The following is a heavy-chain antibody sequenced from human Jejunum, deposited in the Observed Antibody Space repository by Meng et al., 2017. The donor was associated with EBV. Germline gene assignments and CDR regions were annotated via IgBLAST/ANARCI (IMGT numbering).Heavy chain of an antibody. CDR1: GASLNDRNYF. Sequence: SGPGVVMPLETLPLTCMSSGASLNDRNYFWAWIRQPPGKWLEWIGNTYSSENTYYNPSLKSRVTISVDTSKNQFSLKLISVTAADTAVYFCARHDCPGAVCLGPFDSWGQGILVTVSS. CDR2: TYSSENT. V-gene: IGHV4-39*01. CDR3: ARHDCPGAVCLGPFDS. D-gene: IGHD2-8*02. J-gene: IGHJ4*02.